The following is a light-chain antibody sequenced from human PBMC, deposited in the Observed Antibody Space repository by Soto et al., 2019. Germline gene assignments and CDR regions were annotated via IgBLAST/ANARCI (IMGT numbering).Light chain of an antibody. CDR2: DAS. CDR3: QQYTNTNNPWM. Sequence: DIQMTQSPSTLSASVGDRVTITCRASQTISTRMAWYQQKPGKAPKLLIYDASTLESGVPSRFSGSGSGTEFTLIISGLQPDDYATYYCQQYTNTNNPWMFGQGTKVDIK. CDR1: QTISTR. J-gene: IGKJ1*01. V-gene: IGKV1-5*01.